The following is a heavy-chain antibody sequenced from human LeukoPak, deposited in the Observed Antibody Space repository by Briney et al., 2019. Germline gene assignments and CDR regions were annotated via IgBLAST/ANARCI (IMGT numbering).Heavy chain of an antibody. D-gene: IGHD4-11*01. J-gene: IGHJ6*03. CDR3: VRGVPKTSYYHYHMDV. V-gene: IGHV3-30*02. CDR2: FRYDGSNK. Sequence: GSLRLSCAASGFTFRCYGMHWGRQASGKGLEGVAFFRYDGSNKYYADSVKGRFTISRDNAKNSLYLQMNSLRAEDTAVYYCVRGVPKTSYYHYHMDVWGKGTTVTISS. CDR1: GFTFRCYG.